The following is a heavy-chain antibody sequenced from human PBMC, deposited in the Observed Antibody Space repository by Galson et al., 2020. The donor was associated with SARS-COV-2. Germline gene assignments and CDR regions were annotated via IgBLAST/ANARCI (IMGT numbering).Heavy chain of an antibody. CDR2: IWYDGSNK. V-gene: IGHV3-33*01. CDR3: ARDSTAPELWSGELLWHYYYGMDV. CDR1: GFTFSSYG. D-gene: IGHD3-10*01. J-gene: IGHJ6*02. Sequence: GGSLRLSCAASGFTFSSYGMHWVRQAPGKGLEWVAVIWYDGSNKDYADSVKGRFTISRDNSKNTLYLQMNSLRAEDTAVYYCARDSTAPELWSGELLWHYYYGMDVWGQGTTVTVSS.